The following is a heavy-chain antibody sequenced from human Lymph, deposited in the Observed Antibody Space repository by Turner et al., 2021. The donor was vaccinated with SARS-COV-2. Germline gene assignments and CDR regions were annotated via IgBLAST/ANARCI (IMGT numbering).Heavy chain of an antibody. Sequence: QVQLVQSGAEVKKPGSSVKVSCKASGGTFSSYAINWVRQAPGKGLEWMGRIITILGIANYEQKFQGRVTITADKSTSTAYMELSSLRSEETAVYYCARGRLDSFGGGYYSWFDPWGQGTLVTVSS. D-gene: IGHD1-26*01. CDR3: ARGRLDSFGGGYYSWFDP. V-gene: IGHV1-69*04. CDR2: IITILGIA. CDR1: GGTFSSYA. J-gene: IGHJ5*02.